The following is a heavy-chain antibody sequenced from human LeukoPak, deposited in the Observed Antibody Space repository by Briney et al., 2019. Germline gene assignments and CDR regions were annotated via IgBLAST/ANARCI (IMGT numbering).Heavy chain of an antibody. D-gene: IGHD3-10*01. V-gene: IGHV4-31*03. CDR2: IYYSGST. CDR1: GGSISSGGYY. Sequence: PSQTLSLTCTVSGGSISSGGYYWSWIRQHPGKGLEWIGYIYYSGSTYYNPSLKSRVTISVDTSKNQFSPKLSSVTAADTAVYYCARAPYYYGSGRVYGMDVWGQGTTVTVSS. J-gene: IGHJ6*02. CDR3: ARAPYYYGSGRVYGMDV.